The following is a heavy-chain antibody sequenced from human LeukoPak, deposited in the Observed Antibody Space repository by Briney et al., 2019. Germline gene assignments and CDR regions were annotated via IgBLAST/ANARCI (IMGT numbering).Heavy chain of an antibody. CDR2: ISYDGSNK. CDR3: ARGPYSSSWYALHLDY. J-gene: IGHJ4*02. V-gene: IGHV3-30*04. D-gene: IGHD6-13*01. Sequence: GESLRLSCAASGFTFSSYAMHWVRQAPGKGLEWVAVISYDGSNKYYADSVKGRFTISRDNSKNTLYLQMNSLRAEDTAVYYCARGPYSSSWYALHLDYWGQGTLVTVSS. CDR1: GFTFSSYA.